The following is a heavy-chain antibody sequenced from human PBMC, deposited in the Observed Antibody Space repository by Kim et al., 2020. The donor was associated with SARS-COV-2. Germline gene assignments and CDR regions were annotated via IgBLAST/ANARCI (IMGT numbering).Heavy chain of an antibody. D-gene: IGHD6-13*01. CDR2: TA. CDR3: AVSSSWGIDY. J-gene: IGHJ4*02. Sequence: TANYTQKFQSRVTITADESTSTAYMELSSLRSEDTAVYYCAVSSSWGIDYWGQGTLVTVSS. V-gene: IGHV1-69*01.